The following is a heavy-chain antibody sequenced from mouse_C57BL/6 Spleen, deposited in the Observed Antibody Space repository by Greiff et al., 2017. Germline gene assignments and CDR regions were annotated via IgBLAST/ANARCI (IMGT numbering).Heavy chain of an antibody. CDR3: TRRHDYAFDY. Sequence: VQLQQSGAELVRPGASVTLSCKASGYTFTDYEMHWVKQTPVHGLEWIGAIDPETGGTAYNQKFKGKAILTADKSSSTAYMELRSLTSEDSAVYYCTRRHDYAFDYWGQGTTLTVSS. J-gene: IGHJ2*01. V-gene: IGHV1-15*01. D-gene: IGHD2-4*01. CDR2: IDPETGGT. CDR1: GYTFTDYE.